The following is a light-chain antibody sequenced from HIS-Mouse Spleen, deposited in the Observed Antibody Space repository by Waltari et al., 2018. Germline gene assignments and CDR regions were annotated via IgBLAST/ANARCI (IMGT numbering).Light chain of an antibody. J-gene: IGLJ3*02. Sequence: QSVLTQPPSASGTPGQRVTISCSGSSSNIGSNYVYWYQQLPGTAPKRLIYRNKRRPSGVPDRFSGSKAGTSASLAISGLRSEDEADYYCAAWDDSLSGPVFGGGTKLTVL. CDR2: RNK. CDR1: SSNIGSNY. V-gene: IGLV1-47*01. CDR3: AAWDDSLSGPV.